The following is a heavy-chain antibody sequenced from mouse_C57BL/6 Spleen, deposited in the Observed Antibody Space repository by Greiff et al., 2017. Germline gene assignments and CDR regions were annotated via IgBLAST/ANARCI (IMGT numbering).Heavy chain of an antibody. CDR1: AYTFPGSW. CDR3: ARYDGYYPFAY. Sequence: QVQLQQPGAELLLPGASVKLSSKASAYTFPGSWMPGLKQRPGQGLEGIGEIIPSDSYTNYNQKFKGKSTLTVDKSSSTAYMQLSSLTSEDSAVYYCARYDGYYPFAYWGQGTLVTVSA. J-gene: IGHJ3*01. V-gene: IGHV1-69*01. D-gene: IGHD2-3*01. CDR2: IIPSDSYT.